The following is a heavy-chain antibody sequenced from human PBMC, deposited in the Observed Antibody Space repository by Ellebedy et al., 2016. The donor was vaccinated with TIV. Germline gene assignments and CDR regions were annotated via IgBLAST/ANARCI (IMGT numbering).Heavy chain of an antibody. CDR3: TRDRTSGWGYNWFDP. CDR1: GDSVSSNSAT. CDR2: TSYRSKWCN. J-gene: IGHJ5*02. V-gene: IGHV6-1*01. Sequence: QTLSLTCAISGDSVSSNSATWNRTRQSPSTDLEWLGRTSYRSKWCNDYAVSVKSRITINPNTSKNQFSLQLNSVIPEDTAVYYCTRDRTSGWGYNWFDPWGQGTLVTVSS. D-gene: IGHD6-19*01.